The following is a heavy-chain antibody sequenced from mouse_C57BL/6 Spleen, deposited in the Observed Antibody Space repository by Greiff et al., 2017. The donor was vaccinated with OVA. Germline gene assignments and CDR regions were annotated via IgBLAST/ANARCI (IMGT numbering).Heavy chain of an antibody. Sequence: VQLQQSGAELVRPGASVKLSCTASGFNIKDDYMHWVKQRPEQGLEWIGWLDPENGDTEYASKFQGKATITADTSSNTAYLQLSSLTSEDTAVYYCTTFTTVVATDYFDYWGQGTTLTVSS. CDR3: TTFTTVVATDYFDY. CDR1: GFNIKDDY. CDR2: LDPENGDT. D-gene: IGHD1-1*01. V-gene: IGHV14-4*01. J-gene: IGHJ2*01.